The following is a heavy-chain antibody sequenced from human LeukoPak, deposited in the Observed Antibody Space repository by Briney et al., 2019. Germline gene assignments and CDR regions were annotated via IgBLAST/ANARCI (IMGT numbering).Heavy chain of an antibody. CDR1: GSTFSSYR. J-gene: IGHJ4*02. V-gene: IGHV3-48*01. D-gene: IGHD5-18*01. CDR2: ISSSSSTI. Sequence: PGGSLRLSCAASGSTFSSYRMNWVRQAPGKGLEWVSYISSSSSTIYYADSVKGRFTISRDNAKNSLYLQMNSLRAEDTAVYYCARGRGYSYGQLDYWGQGTLVTVSS. CDR3: ARGRGYSYGQLDY.